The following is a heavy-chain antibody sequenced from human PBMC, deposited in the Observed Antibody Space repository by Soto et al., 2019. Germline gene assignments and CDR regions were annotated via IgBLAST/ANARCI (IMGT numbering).Heavy chain of an antibody. D-gene: IGHD6-13*01. J-gene: IGHJ5*02. Sequence: PSETLSLTCTVSGGSISSGGYYWSWIRQHPGKGLEWIGYIYYSGSTYYNPSLKSRVTISVDTSKNQFSLKLSSVTAADTAVYYCASSSAAAGTGGSDWFDPWGQGTLVTVSS. CDR1: GGSISSGGYY. CDR2: IYYSGST. V-gene: IGHV4-31*03. CDR3: ASSSAAAGTGGSDWFDP.